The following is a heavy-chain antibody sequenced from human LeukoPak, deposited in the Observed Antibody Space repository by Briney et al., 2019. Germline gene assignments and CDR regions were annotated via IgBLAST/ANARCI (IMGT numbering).Heavy chain of an antibody. V-gene: IGHV3-30*04. CDR1: GFTFSSYS. CDR3: ARDPPQWLHLDY. D-gene: IGHD6-19*01. Sequence: PGKSLRLSCAASGFTFSSYSMHWVRQAPGKGLEWVSVISFDPNNMYYADSVKGRFTVSRDNSKNTLYLQMDSLRPEDTAVYYCARDPPQWLHLDYWGQGTLVTVSS. J-gene: IGHJ4*02. CDR2: ISFDPNNM.